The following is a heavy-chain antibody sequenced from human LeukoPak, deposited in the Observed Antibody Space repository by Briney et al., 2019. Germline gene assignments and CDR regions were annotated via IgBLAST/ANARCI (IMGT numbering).Heavy chain of an antibody. D-gene: IGHD1-26*01. V-gene: IGHV1-46*01. CDR2: INPSGGST. CDR3: ARDGPALVGATRGAFDI. CDR1: GYTFTSYY. Sequence: ASVKVSCKASGYTFTSYYMHWVRQAPGQGLEWMGIINPSGGSTSYAQKFHGRVTMTRDMSTSTVYMELSSLRSEDTAVYYCARDGPALVGATRGAFDIWGQGTMATVSS. J-gene: IGHJ3*02.